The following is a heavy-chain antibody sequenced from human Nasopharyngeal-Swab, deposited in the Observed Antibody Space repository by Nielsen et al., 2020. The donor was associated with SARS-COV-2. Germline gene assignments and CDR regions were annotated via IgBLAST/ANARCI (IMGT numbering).Heavy chain of an antibody. CDR3: AGQRGSGSYWDYYYYAMDV. Sequence: GSLRLSCAVYGGSFSGYYWSWIRQPPGKGLEWIGEINHSGSTNYNPSLKSRVTISVDTSKNQFSLKLSSVTAADTAVYYCAGQRGSGSYWDYYYYAMDVWGQGTTVTVSS. J-gene: IGHJ6*02. D-gene: IGHD3-10*01. CDR1: GGSFSGYY. V-gene: IGHV4-34*01. CDR2: INHSGST.